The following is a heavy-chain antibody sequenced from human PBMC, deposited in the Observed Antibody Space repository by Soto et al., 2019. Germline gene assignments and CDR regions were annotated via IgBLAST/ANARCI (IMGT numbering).Heavy chain of an antibody. J-gene: IGHJ4*02. CDR2: INAGNGNT. Sequence: ASVKVSCKASRYTFTSYGVSWVRQAPGQRLEWMGWINAGNGNTKYSQKFQGRVTFTRDTSANTAYMELSSLISEDTAVYYCARPKDYDDCLDLWGQGTLVTVSS. D-gene: IGHD3-22*01. V-gene: IGHV1-3*01. CDR3: ARPKDYDDCLDL. CDR1: RYTFTSYG.